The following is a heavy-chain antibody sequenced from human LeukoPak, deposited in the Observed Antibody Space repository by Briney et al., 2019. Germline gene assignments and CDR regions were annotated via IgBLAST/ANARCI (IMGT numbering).Heavy chain of an antibody. CDR1: GGSFSGYY. CDR2: INHSGST. V-gene: IGHV4-34*01. J-gene: IGHJ4*02. Sequence: SETLSLTCAVYGGSFSGYYWSWIRQPPGKGLEWIGEINHSGSTNYNPSLKSRVTISVDTSKNQFSLKLSSVTAADTAVYYCARVRSRWLQLRERYFDYWGQGTLVTVSS. D-gene: IGHD5-24*01. CDR3: ARVRSRWLQLRERYFDY.